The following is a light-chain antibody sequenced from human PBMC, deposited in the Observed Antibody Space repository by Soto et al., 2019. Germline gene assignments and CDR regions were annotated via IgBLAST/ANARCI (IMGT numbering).Light chain of an antibody. V-gene: IGKV1-27*01. J-gene: IGKJ4*02. Sequence: DIQMTQSPSSLSASVGDRVTITCRASQGISNYLAWYQQKPGKVPKLLIYAASTLQSGVPSRFSGSGSGTDFTLTISSLQPEDVATYYCQKYNSALSFGGGTKVESK. CDR1: QGISNY. CDR2: AAS. CDR3: QKYNSALS.